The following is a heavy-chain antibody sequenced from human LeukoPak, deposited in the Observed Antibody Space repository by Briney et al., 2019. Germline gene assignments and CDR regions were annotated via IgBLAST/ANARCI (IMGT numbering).Heavy chain of an antibody. V-gene: IGHV3-11*01. CDR2: ISGSGSDM. CDR1: GFGFSDSY. J-gene: IGHJ4*01. Sequence: MPGGSLRLSCVVSGFGFSDSYMTWIRQTPGKGLEWLAYISGSGSDMYYADSVKGRFTISRDNAKTSLYLQMNSLSPDDTALYYCSTDPRLLIYWGHGTLVTVSS. CDR3: STDPRLLIY. D-gene: IGHD2-8*01.